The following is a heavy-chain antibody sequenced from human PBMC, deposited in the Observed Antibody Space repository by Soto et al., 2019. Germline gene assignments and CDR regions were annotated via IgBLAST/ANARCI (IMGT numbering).Heavy chain of an antibody. CDR2: VNIDKGNT. V-gene: IGHV1-18*01. CDR1: GYPFSNYG. D-gene: IGHD5-18*01. Sequence: GPEVKKPGASVRVSCKPSGYPFSNYGISWMRQAPGQGLEWMGWVNIDKGNTKYAQKFQDRVTMTTDTSTSTVYLELRSLRSDDTALYYCARERGGYRYGDYWGQGTLVTVSS. CDR3: ARERGGYRYGDY. J-gene: IGHJ4*02.